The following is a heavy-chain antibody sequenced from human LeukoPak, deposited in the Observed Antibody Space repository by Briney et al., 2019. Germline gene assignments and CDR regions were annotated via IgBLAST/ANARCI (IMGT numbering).Heavy chain of an antibody. J-gene: IGHJ4*02. CDR3: ARQTSSGYYTT. CDR1: GGSFSGYY. D-gene: IGHD3-22*01. Sequence: SETLSLTCAVYGGSFSGYYWSWIRQPPGRGLEWIGEINHSGSTNYNPSLKSRVTISVDTSKNQFSLKLSSVTAADTAVYYCARQTSSGYYTTWGQGTLVTVSS. CDR2: INHSGST. V-gene: IGHV4-34*01.